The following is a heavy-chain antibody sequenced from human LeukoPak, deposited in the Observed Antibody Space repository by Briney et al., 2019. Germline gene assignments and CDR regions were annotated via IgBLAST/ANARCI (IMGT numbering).Heavy chain of an antibody. CDR2: INPSCGST. J-gene: IGHJ4*02. V-gene: IGHV1-46*01. CDR3: ARGGGGYDSSGPLDY. CDR1: GYTFTSYG. Sequence: ASVKVSCKASGYTFTSYGISWVRQAPGQGLEWMGIINPSCGSTSYAQKFQGRVTMTRDTSTSTVYMELSSLRSEDTAVYYCARGGGGYDSSGPLDYWGQGTLVTVSS. D-gene: IGHD3-22*01.